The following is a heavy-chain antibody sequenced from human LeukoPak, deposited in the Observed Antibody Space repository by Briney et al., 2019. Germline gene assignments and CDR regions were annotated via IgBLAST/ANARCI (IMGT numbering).Heavy chain of an antibody. CDR2: ISSSGSTI. Sequence: GGSLRLSCAASGFTFSSYEMNWVRQAPGKGLEWVSYISSSGSTIYYADSVKGRFTISRDNAKNSLYLQMNSLRAEDTAVYYCARETHLGYCSSTSCFMGGPYYYGMDVWGQGTTVTVSS. V-gene: IGHV3-48*03. CDR3: ARETHLGYCSSTSCFMGGPYYYGMDV. J-gene: IGHJ6*02. D-gene: IGHD2-2*01. CDR1: GFTFSSYE.